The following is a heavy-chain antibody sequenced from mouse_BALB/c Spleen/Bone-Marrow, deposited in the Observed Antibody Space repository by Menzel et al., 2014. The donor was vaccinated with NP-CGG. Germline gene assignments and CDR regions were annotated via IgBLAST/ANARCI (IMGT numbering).Heavy chain of an antibody. V-gene: IGHV1-54*03. CDR2: INPGSGGI. D-gene: IGHD4-1*01. J-gene: IGHJ3*01. CDR3: ARELGRGFAY. Sequence: LVESGVGLVRPGTSVKVSCKASGYAFTNYWIEWVKQRPGQGLEWIGVINPGSGGINYNEKFKGKATLTADKSSNTAYMQLSSLTSDDSAVYFCARELGRGFAYWGQGTLVTVSA. CDR1: GYAFTNYW.